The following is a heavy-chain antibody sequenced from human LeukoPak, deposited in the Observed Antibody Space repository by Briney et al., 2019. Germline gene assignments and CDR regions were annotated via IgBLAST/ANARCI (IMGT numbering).Heavy chain of an antibody. V-gene: IGHV3-33*08. D-gene: IGHD2-15*01. CDR2: IWYDGSNK. Sequence: PGGSLRLSCAASGFIFSNYVMNWVRQAPGKGLEWVAVIWYDGSNKYYADSAKGRFTISRDNSKNTLYLQMNSLRAEDTAVYYCAREAYCSGGSCYFDYWGQGTLVTVSS. J-gene: IGHJ4*02. CDR1: GFIFSNYV. CDR3: AREAYCSGGSCYFDY.